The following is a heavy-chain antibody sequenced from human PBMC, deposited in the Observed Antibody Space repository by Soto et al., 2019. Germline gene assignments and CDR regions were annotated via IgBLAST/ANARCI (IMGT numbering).Heavy chain of an antibody. CDR3: ARALIFGVVIISGYFDY. V-gene: IGHV1-3*01. CDR2: INAGNGNT. D-gene: IGHD3-3*01. CDR1: GYTFTSYA. J-gene: IGHJ4*02. Sequence: ASVKVSCKASGYTFTSYAMHWVRQAPGQRFEWMGWINAGNGNTKYSQKFQGRVTITRDTSASTAYMELSSLRSEDTAVYYCARALIFGVVIISGYFDYWGQGTLVTVSS.